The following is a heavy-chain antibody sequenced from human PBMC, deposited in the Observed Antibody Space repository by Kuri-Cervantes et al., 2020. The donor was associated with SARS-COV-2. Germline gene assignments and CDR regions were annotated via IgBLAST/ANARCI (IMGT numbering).Heavy chain of an antibody. Sequence: GESLKISCAASGFTFSSYAMSWVRQAPGKGLEWVSAISGSGETTHYADSVKGRFTISRDNSHNTMYLQMNSLRTEDTAVYFCAREGYYDSSGNYAATGMDVWGKGTTVTVSS. J-gene: IGHJ6*03. CDR2: ISGSGETT. CDR1: GFTFSSYA. D-gene: IGHD3-22*01. CDR3: AREGYYDSSGNYAATGMDV. V-gene: IGHV3-23*01.